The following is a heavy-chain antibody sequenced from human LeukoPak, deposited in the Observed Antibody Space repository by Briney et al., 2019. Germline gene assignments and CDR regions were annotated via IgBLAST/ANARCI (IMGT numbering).Heavy chain of an antibody. CDR1: GGSISSYC. Sequence: SETLSLTCTVSGGSISSYCWSWIRQTPGKGLEWIGYIYSSGSTNYNPSLKSRVTISVDTSKNQFSLKLSSVTAADTAVYFCARSGYTSGWYDYWGQGTLVTVSS. J-gene: IGHJ4*02. V-gene: IGHV4-59*01. D-gene: IGHD6-19*01. CDR3: ARSGYTSGWYDY. CDR2: IYSSGST.